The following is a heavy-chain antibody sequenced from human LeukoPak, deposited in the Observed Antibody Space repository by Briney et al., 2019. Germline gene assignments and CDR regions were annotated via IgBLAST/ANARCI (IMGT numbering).Heavy chain of an antibody. CDR3: ARVAGTTYYYYYMDV. Sequence: SETLSLTCTVSGGSISSYYWSWIRQPAGKGLEWIGRIYTSGSTNYNPSLKSRVTMSVGTSKNQFSLKLSSVTAADTAVYYCARVAGTTYYYYYMDVWGKGTTVTVSS. CDR2: IYTSGST. D-gene: IGHD1-1*01. CDR1: GGSISSYY. V-gene: IGHV4-4*07. J-gene: IGHJ6*03.